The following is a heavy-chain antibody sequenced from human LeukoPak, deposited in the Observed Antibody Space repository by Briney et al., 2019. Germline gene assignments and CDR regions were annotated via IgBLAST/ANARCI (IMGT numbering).Heavy chain of an antibody. CDR1: GFTFSSAW. V-gene: IGHV3-15*01. D-gene: IGHD6-13*01. J-gene: IGHJ6*02. Sequence: PGGSLRLSCAASGFTFSSAWMSWVRQAPGKGLEWVGRIKSKTDGGTTDYAAPVKGRFTISRDDSKNTLYLQMNSLKTEDTAVYYCTTEGSSWYLTTTGYGMDVWGQGTTVTVSS. CDR3: TTEGSSWYLTTTGYGMDV. CDR2: IKSKTDGGTT.